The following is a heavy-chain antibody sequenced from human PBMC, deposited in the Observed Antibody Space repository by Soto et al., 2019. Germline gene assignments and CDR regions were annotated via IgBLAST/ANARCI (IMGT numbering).Heavy chain of an antibody. CDR3: ARDSVVVVAATNTYYGMDV. J-gene: IGHJ6*02. CDR1: AGSISSGGYY. V-gene: IGHV4-31*03. Sequence: SETLSLTCTVSAGSISSGGYYWSWIRQHPGKGLEWIGYIYYSGSTYYNPSLKSRVTISVDTSKNQFSLKLSSVTAADTAVYYCARDSVVVVAATNTYYGMDVWGQGTTVTV. CDR2: IYYSGST. D-gene: IGHD2-15*01.